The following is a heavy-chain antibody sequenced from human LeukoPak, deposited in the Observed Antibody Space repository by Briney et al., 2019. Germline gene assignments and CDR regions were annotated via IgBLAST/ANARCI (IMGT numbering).Heavy chain of an antibody. D-gene: IGHD2-2*01. CDR2: IYHSGST. J-gene: IGHJ4*02. Sequence: SETLSLTCTVSGYSISSGYYWGWIRQPPGKGLEWIGTIYHSGSTYYNPSLKSRVTISVDTSKNQFSLKLTSVTAADTAVYYCARVREYCSSTTCYRYYFDYWGQGTLVTVSS. V-gene: IGHV4-38-2*02. CDR3: ARVREYCSSTTCYRYYFDY. CDR1: GYSISSGYY.